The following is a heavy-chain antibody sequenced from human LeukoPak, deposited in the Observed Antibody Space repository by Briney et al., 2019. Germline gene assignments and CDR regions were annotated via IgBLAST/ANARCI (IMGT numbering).Heavy chain of an antibody. V-gene: IGHV3-23*01. J-gene: IGHJ4*02. CDR3: AKCARCSGGSCYLYYFDY. CDR2: ISGSGGST. Sequence: PGGSLRLSCAASGFTFSSYAMSWVHQAPGKGLEWVSAISGSGGSTYYADSVKGRFTISRDNSKNTLYLQMNSLRAEDTAVYYCAKCARCSGGSCYLYYFDYWGQGTLVTVSS. CDR1: GFTFSSYA. D-gene: IGHD2-15*01.